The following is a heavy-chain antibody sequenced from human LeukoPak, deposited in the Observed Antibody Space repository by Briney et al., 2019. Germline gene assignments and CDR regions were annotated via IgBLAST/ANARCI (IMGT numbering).Heavy chain of an antibody. D-gene: IGHD3-22*01. CDR1: GFTFSGYA. Sequence: PGGSLRLSCAASGFTFSGYAMSWVRQAPGKGLEWVSAISGSGGSTYYADSVTGRFTISRNNSKNKLYLQMNSLRAEDTAVYYCAKAVGDSSGYYDYYFDYWGQGTLVTVSS. V-gene: IGHV3-23*01. CDR3: AKAVGDSSGYYDYYFDY. CDR2: ISGSGGST. J-gene: IGHJ4*02.